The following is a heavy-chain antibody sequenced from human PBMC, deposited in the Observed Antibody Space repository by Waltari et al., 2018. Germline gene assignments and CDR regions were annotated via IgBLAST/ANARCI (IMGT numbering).Heavy chain of an antibody. J-gene: IGHJ4*02. CDR2: TIPMFGTA. D-gene: IGHD6-19*01. CDR1: GGTFSSYA. CDR3: ASHSDGYSSGLQYYFDY. Sequence: QVQLVQSGAEVKKPGSSVKVSCKASGGTFSSYAISWVRQAPGQGLEWMGGTIPMFGTANYAQKFQGRVTITADESTSTAYMELSSLRSEDTAVYYCASHSDGYSSGLQYYFDYWGQGTLVTVSS. V-gene: IGHV1-69*12.